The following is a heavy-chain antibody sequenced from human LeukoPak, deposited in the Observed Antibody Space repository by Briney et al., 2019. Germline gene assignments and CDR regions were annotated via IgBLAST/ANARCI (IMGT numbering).Heavy chain of an antibody. J-gene: IGHJ4*02. D-gene: IGHD3-3*01. Sequence: SSETLSLTCAVYGGSFSGYYWSWIRQPPGKGLEWIGEINHSGSTNYNPSLKSRVTISVDTSKNQFSLKLSSVTAADTAVYYCAGTYYDFWSGRASWGQGTLVTVSS. CDR2: INHSGST. CDR3: AGTYYDFWSGRAS. CDR1: GGSFSGYY. V-gene: IGHV4-34*01.